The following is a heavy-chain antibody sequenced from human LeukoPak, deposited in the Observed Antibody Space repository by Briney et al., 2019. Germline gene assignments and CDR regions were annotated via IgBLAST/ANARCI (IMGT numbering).Heavy chain of an antibody. V-gene: IGHV4-31*03. Sequence: SKTLSLTCTVSGGSISSGGYYWTWIRQHPGKGLEWIGYIYYSGNTYYNPSLKTRVTISGDTSKNQFSLKLSSVTATDTAVYYCARHLVGFYDSSGYSDAFDIWGQGTMVTVSS. J-gene: IGHJ3*02. CDR3: ARHLVGFYDSSGYSDAFDI. D-gene: IGHD3-22*01. CDR1: GGSISSGGYY. CDR2: IYYSGNT.